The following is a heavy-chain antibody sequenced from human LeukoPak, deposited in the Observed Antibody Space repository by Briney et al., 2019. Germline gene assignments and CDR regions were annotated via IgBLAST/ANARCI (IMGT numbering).Heavy chain of an antibody. CDR3: ARAQRRAMVRGVIIFDY. D-gene: IGHD3-10*01. V-gene: IGHV1-46*01. J-gene: IGHJ4*02. CDR2: INPTGGST. Sequence: GASVKVSCKASGYTFTSYYMHWVRQAPGQGLEWMGIINPTGGSTNYAQKFKGRVTMTRDMSTNTVYMELSSLRSDDTAVYYCARAQRRAMVRGVIIFDYWGQGTLVTVSS. CDR1: GYTFTSYY.